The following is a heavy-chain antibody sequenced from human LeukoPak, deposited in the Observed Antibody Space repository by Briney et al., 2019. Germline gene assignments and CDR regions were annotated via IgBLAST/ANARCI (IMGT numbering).Heavy chain of an antibody. Sequence: PSQTLSLTCAVSGGSISSGGYSWSWIRQPPGKGLEWIGYIYHSGSTYYNPSLKSRVTTSVDTSKNQFSLKLSSVTAADTAVYYCARFNIAVAGSYAFDMWGQGTMVTVSS. V-gene: IGHV4-30-2*01. CDR3: ARFNIAVAGSYAFDM. J-gene: IGHJ3*02. CDR1: GGSISSGGYS. CDR2: IYHSGST. D-gene: IGHD6-13*01.